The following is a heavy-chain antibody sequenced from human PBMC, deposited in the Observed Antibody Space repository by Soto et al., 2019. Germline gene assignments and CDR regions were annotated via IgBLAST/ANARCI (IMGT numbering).Heavy chain of an antibody. J-gene: IGHJ4*02. D-gene: IGHD6-6*01. CDR3: ARQAARNYIDS. Sequence: GGSLRLSCVASGFTFSDYSMSWVRQAPGKGLEWLAFIDSRGRTLSYADSVRGRFTISRDNAENSVYLQMDSLRADDTAVYYCARQAARNYIDSWGQGNSVTVSS. CDR1: GFTFSDYS. CDR2: IDSRGRTL. V-gene: IGHV3-11*01.